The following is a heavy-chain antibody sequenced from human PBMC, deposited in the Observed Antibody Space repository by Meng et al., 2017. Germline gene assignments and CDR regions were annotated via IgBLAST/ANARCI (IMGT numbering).Heavy chain of an antibody. J-gene: IGHJ4*02. Sequence: GESLKISCAASGFTFSSYGMHWVRQAPGKGLEWVAVIWYDGSNKYYADSVKGRFTISRDNSRNTLYLQMNSLRAKDTAVYYCARDRYSGLSPDFDYWGQGTLVTVSS. CDR2: IWYDGSNK. V-gene: IGHV3-33*01. CDR3: ARDRYSGLSPDFDY. D-gene: IGHD5-12*01. CDR1: GFTFSSYG.